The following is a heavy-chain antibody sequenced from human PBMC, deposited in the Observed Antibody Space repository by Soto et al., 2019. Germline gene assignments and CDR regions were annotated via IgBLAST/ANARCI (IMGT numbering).Heavy chain of an antibody. CDR2: ISYDGSNK. CDR3: AKVSTPSSIKNAYFDY. CDR1: GFTFSSYG. Sequence: GGSLRLSCAASGFTFSSYGMHWVRQAPGKGLEWVAVISYDGSNKYYADSVKGRFTISRDNSKNTLYLQMNSLRAEDTAVYYCAKVSTPSSIKNAYFDYWGQGTLVTVSS. D-gene: IGHD2-2*01. V-gene: IGHV3-30*18. J-gene: IGHJ4*02.